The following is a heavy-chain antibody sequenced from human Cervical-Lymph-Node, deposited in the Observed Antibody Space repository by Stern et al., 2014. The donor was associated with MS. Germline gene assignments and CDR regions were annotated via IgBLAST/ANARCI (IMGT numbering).Heavy chain of an antibody. D-gene: IGHD3-16*01. CDR2: INSDGSST. V-gene: IGHV3-74*03. CDR1: GFPFSSYW. J-gene: IGHJ4*02. Sequence: EVHLVESGGDLVQPGGSLRLSCAASGFPFSSYWMQWVRQAPGKGLVWVSHINSDGSSTTYADSVKGRFTTSRDNAKNTLYLQMDDLRAEDTAVYFCVRDNYGTDYWGQGTLVTVSS. CDR3: VRDNYGTDY.